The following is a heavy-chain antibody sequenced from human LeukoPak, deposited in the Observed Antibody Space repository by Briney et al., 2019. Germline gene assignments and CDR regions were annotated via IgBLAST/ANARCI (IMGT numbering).Heavy chain of an antibody. V-gene: IGHV4-59*01. D-gene: IGHD4-17*01. Sequence: PSETLSLTCTVSGGSISSYYWSWIRQPPGKGLEWIGYIYYSGSTNYDPSLKSRVTISVDTSKNQFSLKLSSVTAADTAVYYCASIDYAFSVFDYWGQGPWSPSPQ. CDR1: GGSISSYY. CDR3: ASIDYAFSVFDY. J-gene: IGHJ4*02. CDR2: IYYSGST.